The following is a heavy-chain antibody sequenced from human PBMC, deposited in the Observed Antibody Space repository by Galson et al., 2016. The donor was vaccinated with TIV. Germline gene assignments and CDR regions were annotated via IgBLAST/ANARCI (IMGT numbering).Heavy chain of an antibody. Sequence: SVKVSCKASGSTFSSYAVSWVRQAPGQGLEWMGGIIGMFGIANYAQKFQGRVTITADESTSTAYMELFSLRSEDTAVYYCARGPLDYSDSSGFDWYFDLWGRGTLLTVSS. J-gene: IGHJ2*01. D-gene: IGHD3-22*01. CDR3: ARGPLDYSDSSGFDWYFDL. CDR1: GSTFSSYA. V-gene: IGHV1-69*13. CDR2: IIGMFGIA.